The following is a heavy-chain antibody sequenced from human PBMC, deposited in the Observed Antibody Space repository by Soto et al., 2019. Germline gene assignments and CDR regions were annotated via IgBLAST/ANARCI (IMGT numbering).Heavy chain of an antibody. J-gene: IGHJ4*02. V-gene: IGHV3-30*18. CDR2: ISNDGKIG. Sequence: QVQVIESGGGVVQPGTSLTLSCATSGFTFRNYGMHWLRQAPGKGLEWVAIISNDGKIGYYLDSVKGRFTMSRDNSENKFYLHMRLLRPEDTATYFCAKDIHAGFNLWGADHWGQWTLVIVSS. D-gene: IGHD3-16*01. CDR3: AKDIHAGFNLWGADH. CDR1: GFTFRNYG.